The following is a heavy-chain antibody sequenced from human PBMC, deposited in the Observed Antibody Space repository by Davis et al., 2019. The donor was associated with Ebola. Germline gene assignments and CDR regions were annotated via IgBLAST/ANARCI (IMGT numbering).Heavy chain of an antibody. D-gene: IGHD3-3*01. CDR1: GFTFSSYA. Sequence: GESLKISCAASGFTFSSYAMSWVRQAPGRGLEWVSAISGSGGSTYYADSVKGRLTISRDNSKNTLYLQMNSLRAEDTAIYYCAKDKNYDFWSGYPHDAFDIWGQGTMVTVSS. V-gene: IGHV3-23*01. CDR2: ISGSGGST. CDR3: AKDKNYDFWSGYPHDAFDI. J-gene: IGHJ3*02.